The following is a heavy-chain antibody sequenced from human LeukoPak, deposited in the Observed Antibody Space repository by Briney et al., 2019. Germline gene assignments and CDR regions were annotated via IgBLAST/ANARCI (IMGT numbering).Heavy chain of an antibody. V-gene: IGHV3-23*01. Sequence: PGGSLRLSCAASGFTFSSYAMSWVRQAPGKGLEWVSAISGSGGSTYYADSVKGRFTISRDNSKNTVYLQMNSLRAEDTAVYYCARADVLPGWYYYGMDVWGQGTTVTVSS. CDR3: ARADVLPGWYYYGMDV. CDR2: ISGSGGST. CDR1: GFTFSSYA. J-gene: IGHJ6*02. D-gene: IGHD3-10*01.